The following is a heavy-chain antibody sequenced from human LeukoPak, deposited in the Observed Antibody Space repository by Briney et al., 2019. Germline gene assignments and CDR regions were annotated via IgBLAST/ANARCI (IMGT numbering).Heavy chain of an antibody. J-gene: IGHJ4*02. Sequence: PGGSLRLSCAASGFTFSTSEMNWVRQAPGKGLEWVSYISSSGSTLYYADSVKGRFTISRDNAKNSLYLQMNSLRAEDTAVYYCARNSGWDPFDYWGQGTLVTVSS. V-gene: IGHV3-48*03. D-gene: IGHD6-19*01. CDR3: ARNSGWDPFDY. CDR1: GFTFSTSE. CDR2: ISSSGSTL.